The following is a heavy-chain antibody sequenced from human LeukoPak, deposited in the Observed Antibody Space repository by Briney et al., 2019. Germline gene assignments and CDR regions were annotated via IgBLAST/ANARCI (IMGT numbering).Heavy chain of an antibody. CDR2: ISYTGST. Sequence: SETLSLTCTVSGGSTSTYYWTWLRQPPGKGLEWIGYISYTGSTSYNPSLKTRVTISLDTSKNQFSLKLSSVTAADTAVYYCARSPYYDRDGYQVDNWGQGTLVTVSS. V-gene: IGHV4-59*08. J-gene: IGHJ4*02. CDR3: ARSPYYDRDGYQVDN. CDR1: GGSTSTYY. D-gene: IGHD3-22*01.